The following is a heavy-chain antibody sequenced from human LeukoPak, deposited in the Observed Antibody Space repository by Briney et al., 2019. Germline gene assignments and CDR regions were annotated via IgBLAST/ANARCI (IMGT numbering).Heavy chain of an antibody. J-gene: IGHJ5*02. Sequence: SVKVSCKASGGTFSSYAISWVRQAPGQGLEWMGGIIPIFGTANYAQKFQGRVTITADESTSTAYMELSSLRSEDTAVYYCARAGGYCSGGSCYSARLNWFDPWGQGTLVTVSS. CDR2: IIPIFGTA. V-gene: IGHV1-69*13. CDR3: ARAGGYCSGGSCYSARLNWFDP. CDR1: GGTFSSYA. D-gene: IGHD2-15*01.